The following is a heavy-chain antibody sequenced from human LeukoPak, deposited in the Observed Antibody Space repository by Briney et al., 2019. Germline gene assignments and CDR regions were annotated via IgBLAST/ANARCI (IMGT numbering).Heavy chain of an antibody. V-gene: IGHV3-7*01. CDR2: IKQDGSEK. CDR1: GFTFGSYA. CDR3: ARGSGSDGDY. D-gene: IGHD3-3*01. J-gene: IGHJ4*02. Sequence: SGGSLRLSCAASGFTFGSYAMHWVRQTPGKGLEWVANIKQDGSEKYYVDSVKGRFNISRDNAKNSLYLQMNSLRAEDTAVYYCARGSGSDGDYWGQGTLVTVSS.